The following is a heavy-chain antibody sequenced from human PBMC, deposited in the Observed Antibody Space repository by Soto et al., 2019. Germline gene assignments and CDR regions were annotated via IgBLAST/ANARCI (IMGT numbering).Heavy chain of an antibody. Sequence: GGSLRLSCAASGFTFSSYSMNWVRQAPGKGLEWVSSISSSSSYIYYADSVKGRFTISRDNAKNSLYLQMNSLRAEDTAVYYCARSSGYEERYYYYYYGMDVWGQGTTVTV. V-gene: IGHV3-21*01. J-gene: IGHJ6*02. CDR1: GFTFSSYS. D-gene: IGHD5-12*01. CDR3: ARSSGYEERYYYYYYGMDV. CDR2: ISSSSSYI.